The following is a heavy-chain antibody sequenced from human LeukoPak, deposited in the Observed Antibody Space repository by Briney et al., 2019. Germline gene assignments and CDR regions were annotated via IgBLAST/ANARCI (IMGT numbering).Heavy chain of an antibody. V-gene: IGHV4-59*01. CDR2: IYYSGST. Sequence: PSETLSLTCTVSGGSISSYYWSWIRQPPGKGLEWIGYIYYSGSTNYNPSLKSRVTISVATSKNQFSLKLSSVTAADTAVYYCARAVDTAMVWTWGQGTLVTVSS. J-gene: IGHJ5*02. CDR1: GGSISSYY. CDR3: ARAVDTAMVWT. D-gene: IGHD5-18*01.